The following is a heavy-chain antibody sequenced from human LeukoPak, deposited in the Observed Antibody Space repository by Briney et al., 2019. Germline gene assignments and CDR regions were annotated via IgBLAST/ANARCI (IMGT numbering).Heavy chain of an antibody. CDR3: ARDRGVVGAKGTFDY. CDR2: TYYRSQWSN. Sequence: SQTLSLTCAISGDSVSSNSAAWDWIRQSPSRGLEWLGRTYYRSQWSNDYAVSVKSRLTINPDRSKNQFSLHLNSVTPEDTAVYYCARDRGVVGAKGTFDYWGQGILVTVSS. V-gene: IGHV6-1*01. D-gene: IGHD1-26*01. J-gene: IGHJ4*02. CDR1: GDSVSSNSAA.